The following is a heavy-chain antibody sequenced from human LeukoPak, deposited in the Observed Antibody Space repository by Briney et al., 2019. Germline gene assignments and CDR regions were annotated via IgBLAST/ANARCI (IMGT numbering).Heavy chain of an antibody. CDR3: ARGEKKRVTIFGVVTERTLYFDY. V-gene: IGHV4-39*07. CDR2: IYYSGST. CDR1: GGSISSSSYY. Sequence: PSETLSLTCTVSGGSISSSSYYWGWIRQPPGKGLEWIGSIYYSGSTYYNPSLKSRVTISVDTSKNQFSLKLSSVTAADTAVYYCARGEKKRVTIFGVVTERTLYFDYWGQGTLVTVSS. J-gene: IGHJ4*02. D-gene: IGHD3-3*01.